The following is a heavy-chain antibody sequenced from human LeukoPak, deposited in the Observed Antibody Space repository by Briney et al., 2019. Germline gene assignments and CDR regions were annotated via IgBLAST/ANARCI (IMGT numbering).Heavy chain of an antibody. CDR2: IYYSGST. Sequence: PSETLSLTCTVSGGSISSGGYYWSWIRQHPGKGLEWIGYIYYSGSTYYNPSLKSRVTISVDTSKNQFSLKLSSVTAADTAVYYCARGWFGEFNFDYWGQGTLDTVSS. CDR1: GGSISSGGYY. CDR3: ARGWFGEFNFDY. D-gene: IGHD3-10*01. J-gene: IGHJ4*02. V-gene: IGHV4-31*03.